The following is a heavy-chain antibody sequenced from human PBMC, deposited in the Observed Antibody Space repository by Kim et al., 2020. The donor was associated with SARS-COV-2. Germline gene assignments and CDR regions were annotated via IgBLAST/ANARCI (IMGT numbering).Heavy chain of an antibody. J-gene: IGHJ2*01. CDR3: AKDTYSSSASHWYFDL. D-gene: IGHD6-13*01. V-gene: IGHV3-23*01. Sequence: SVKGRFTMSRGNSKNTRYLQINSLRAEDTAVYYCAKDTYSSSASHWYFDLWGRGTLVTVSS.